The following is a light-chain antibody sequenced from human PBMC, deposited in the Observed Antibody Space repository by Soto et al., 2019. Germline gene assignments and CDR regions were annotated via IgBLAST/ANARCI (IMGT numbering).Light chain of an antibody. CDR2: LNTDGSH. CDR3: QTWGAGIV. V-gene: IGLV4-69*01. J-gene: IGLJ2*01. Sequence: QSVLTQSPSASASLGASVKLTCTLTNGHSGYAIAWHQQRPEKGPRYLIRLNTDGSHNKGDGIPDRFSGSSSGAERYLTISSLQSEDEADYYCQTWGAGIVFGGGTKLTVL. CDR1: NGHSGYA.